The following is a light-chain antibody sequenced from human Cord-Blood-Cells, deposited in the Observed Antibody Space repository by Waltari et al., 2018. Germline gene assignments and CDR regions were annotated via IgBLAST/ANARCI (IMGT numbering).Light chain of an antibody. J-gene: IGLJ2*01. CDR2: EGS. CDR3: CSYAGSSTLV. CDR1: SRDDWGYNH. V-gene: IGLV2-23*01. Sequence: QCSLTQPASRAGSHGQSLSIPCTRTSRDDWGYNHVSWYQQHRGKAPKRMIYEGSKRPSGVSNRFSCSKSGNTASLTISVLQAEDEADYYCCSYAGSSTLVFGGGTKLTVL.